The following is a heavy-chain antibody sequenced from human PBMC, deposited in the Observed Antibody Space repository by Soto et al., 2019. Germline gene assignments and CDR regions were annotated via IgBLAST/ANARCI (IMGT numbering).Heavy chain of an antibody. CDR2: IWYDGNNK. V-gene: IGHV3-33*01. D-gene: IGHD2-21*01. Sequence: QVQLVESGGGVVKPGGSLRLPCAASGFTFSNYGMHWVRQAPGKGLEWVAVIWYDGNNKYYADSVKGRFTISRDNSNNTLYVQMTSLRAEDTAVYYCARGLHSLFDYWGQGTLVTVSS. CDR1: GFTFSNYG. CDR3: ARGLHSLFDY. J-gene: IGHJ4*02.